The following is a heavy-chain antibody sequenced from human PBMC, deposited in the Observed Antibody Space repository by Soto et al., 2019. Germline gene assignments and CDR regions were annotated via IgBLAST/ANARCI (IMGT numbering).Heavy chain of an antibody. CDR2: IYTSGST. D-gene: IGHD2-2*02. Sequence: QVQLQESGPGLVKPSETLSLTCTVSGGSISSYYWSWIRQPAGKGLEWIGRIYTSGSTNYNHSLKSRVTRSVDTSKNQFSLKLSSVPAADTAVYYCARDSALGYCSSTSCYNLLPWFDPWGQGTLVTVSS. CDR1: GGSISSYY. V-gene: IGHV4-4*07. CDR3: ARDSALGYCSSTSCYNLLPWFDP. J-gene: IGHJ5*02.